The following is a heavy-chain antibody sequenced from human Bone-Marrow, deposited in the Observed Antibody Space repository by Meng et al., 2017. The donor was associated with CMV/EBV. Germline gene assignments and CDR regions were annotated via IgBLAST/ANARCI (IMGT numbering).Heavy chain of an antibody. CDR2: ISSSSSYI. V-gene: IGHV3-21*01. D-gene: IGHD1-26*01. CDR1: GFTFSSYS. Sequence: GGSLRLSCAASGFTFSSYSMNWVRQAPGKGLEWVSSISSSSSYIYYADSVKGRFTISRDNAKNTLYLQMNSLRAEDTAVYYCARAIVGATLDAFDIWGQGTMVTVSS. J-gene: IGHJ3*02. CDR3: ARAIVGATLDAFDI.